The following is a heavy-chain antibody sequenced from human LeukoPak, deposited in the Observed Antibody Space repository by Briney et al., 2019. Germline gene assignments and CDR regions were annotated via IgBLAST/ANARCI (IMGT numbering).Heavy chain of an antibody. CDR2: VNPNSGDT. J-gene: IGHJ4*02. Sequence: ASVKVSCKASGYAFTGYYMHWVRQAPGQGREWMGWVNPNSGDTTYAQKFQGRVTMTRDTSISTAYMELSRLRSDDTAVYYCARVADYSPGLTNVPYWGQGTLVTVSS. D-gene: IGHD1-26*01. CDR3: ARVADYSPGLTNVPY. V-gene: IGHV1-2*02. CDR1: GYAFTGYY.